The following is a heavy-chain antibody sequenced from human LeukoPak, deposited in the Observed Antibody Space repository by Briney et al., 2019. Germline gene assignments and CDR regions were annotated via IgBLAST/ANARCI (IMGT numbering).Heavy chain of an antibody. J-gene: IGHJ3*02. CDR3: ARDRGGSYYGRAFDI. Sequence: SETLSLTCGVYGGSFSDYYWSWIRQPPGKGLEWIGEINHSGSTNYNPSLKSRVTISVDTSKNQFSLKVNSVTAADTAVYYCARDRGGSYYGRAFDIWGQGTMVTVSS. V-gene: IGHV4-34*01. D-gene: IGHD1-26*01. CDR2: INHSGST. CDR1: GGSFSDYY.